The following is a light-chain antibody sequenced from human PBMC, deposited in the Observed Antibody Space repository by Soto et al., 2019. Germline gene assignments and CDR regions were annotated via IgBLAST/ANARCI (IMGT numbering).Light chain of an antibody. Sequence: EIVMTQSPLSLPVTPGEPASISCRSSQSLLYSDGNNYLDWYLQKPGQSPQLLIHLGSNRASGVHDRFSGSGSGTVFTLKISRVEAEDVGFYFCMQALQTPLTFGGGTKVEIK. CDR1: QSLLYSDGNNY. V-gene: IGKV2-28*01. J-gene: IGKJ4*01. CDR3: MQALQTPLT. CDR2: LGS.